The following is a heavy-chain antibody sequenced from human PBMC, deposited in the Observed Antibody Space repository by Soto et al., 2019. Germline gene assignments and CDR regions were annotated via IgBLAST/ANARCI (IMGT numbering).Heavy chain of an antibody. D-gene: IGHD7-27*01. CDR1: SGSFSGYY. Sequence: SETLSLTCGVYSGSFSGYYWSWIRQPPGKGLEWIGEINHNGNTNYNPSLKSRVTISVDTSKNLFYLNLTSVSAADTAVYYCARGPWDYYYYGMDVWDQGATVTVSS. CDR2: INHNGNT. CDR3: ARGPWDYYYYGMDV. J-gene: IGHJ6*02. V-gene: IGHV4-34*01.